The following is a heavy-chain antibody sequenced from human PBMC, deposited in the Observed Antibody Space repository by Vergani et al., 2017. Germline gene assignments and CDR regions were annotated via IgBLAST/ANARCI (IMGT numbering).Heavy chain of an antibody. CDR2: IYPNGNG. Sequence: QVHLQESGPGVVKPSDTLSLTCTVSGGSMSDFYWTWIRQPAGRGLEWIGRIYPNGNGNYNESLRSRLTMSIDTSRSQFSLSLSSVTAADTAVYYCARGNCGVNCPKYNWRAPWGRGILVTVSS. CDR3: ARGNCGVNCPKYNWRAP. V-gene: IGHV4-4*07. CDR1: GGSMSDFY. D-gene: IGHD2-21*01. J-gene: IGHJ5*02.